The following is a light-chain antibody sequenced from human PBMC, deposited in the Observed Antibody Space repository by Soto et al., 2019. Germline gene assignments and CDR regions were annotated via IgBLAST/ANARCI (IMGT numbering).Light chain of an antibody. CDR2: GAY. Sequence: IQLSRSPSLLSASVGDRVTITLRASEDLDNYLAWYRQTPGGAPKHLIYGAYTLQSGVPRRFSGAGSVREFSLTISSLQPEDFATYYCQQYTSYPWTFGQGTKVDIK. V-gene: IGKV1-9*01. CDR3: QQYTSYPWT. J-gene: IGKJ1*01. CDR1: EDLDNY.